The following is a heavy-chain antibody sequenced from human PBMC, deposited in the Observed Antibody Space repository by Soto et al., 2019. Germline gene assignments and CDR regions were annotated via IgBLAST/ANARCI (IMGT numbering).Heavy chain of an antibody. Sequence: EVQLVESGGGLVQPGRSLRLSCAASGFTFDDYAMHWVRQAPGKGLEWVSGIRWNSGSIGYADSVKGRFTISRDNAKNYLYLQMNSLRAEDKALYYCAKDAVEDSSSWYYFDYWGQGTLVPVS. D-gene: IGHD6-13*01. V-gene: IGHV3-9*01. J-gene: IGHJ4*02. CDR1: GFTFDDYA. CDR3: AKDAVEDSSSWYYFDY. CDR2: IRWNSGSI.